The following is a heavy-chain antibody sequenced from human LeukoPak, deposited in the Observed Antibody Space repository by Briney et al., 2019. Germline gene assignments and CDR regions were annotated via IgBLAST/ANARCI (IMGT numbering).Heavy chain of an antibody. J-gene: IGHJ4*02. CDR2: ILYDGSNK. CDR1: GFSFSSYA. D-gene: IGHD5-18*01. CDR3: AKGGGYTYGSQIDY. Sequence: GGSLRLSCAASGFSFSSYAMHWVRQAPGKGLEWVALILYDGSNKYYADSVKGRFTISRDNSKKTLYLQMNSLRAEDTAVYYCAKGGGYTYGSQIDYWGQGTLVTVSS. V-gene: IGHV3-30*18.